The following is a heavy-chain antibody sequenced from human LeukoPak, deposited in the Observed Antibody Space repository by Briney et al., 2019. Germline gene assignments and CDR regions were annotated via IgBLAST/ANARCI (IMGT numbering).Heavy chain of an antibody. CDR1: GFTFSSYS. J-gene: IGHJ4*02. Sequence: GGSLRLSCAASGFTFSSYSMNWVRQAPGVGLEWVSAIDGGGGRTWHADSVRGRFTISRDNSKNTLFMQMNSLRAEDTAVYYCAKDFYDSSGSRYDYWGQGTLVTVSS. D-gene: IGHD3-22*01. CDR2: IDGGGGRT. CDR3: AKDFYDSSGSRYDY. V-gene: IGHV3-23*01.